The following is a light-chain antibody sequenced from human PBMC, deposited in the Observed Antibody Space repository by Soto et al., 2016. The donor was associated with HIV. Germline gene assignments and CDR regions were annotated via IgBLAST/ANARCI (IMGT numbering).Light chain of an antibody. J-gene: IGKJ3*01. CDR2: AAS. CDR3: QQYNSYLFT. V-gene: IGKV1-6*01. Sequence: AIQMTQSPSSLSASVGDRVTITCRASQGIRNDLGWYQQKPGKAPKLLIYAASSLQSGSHQGSAAVDLAQISLSPSAACSLMILLTYYCQQYNSYLFTSG. CDR1: QGIRND.